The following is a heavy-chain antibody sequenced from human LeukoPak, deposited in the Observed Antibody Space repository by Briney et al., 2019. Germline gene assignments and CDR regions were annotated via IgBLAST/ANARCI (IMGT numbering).Heavy chain of an antibody. D-gene: IGHD3-3*01. Sequence: SETLSLTCTVSGYSISSGYYWGWIRQPPGKGLEWIGSIYHSGSTYYNPSLKSRVTISVDTSKNQFSLKLSSVTAADTAVYYCARRRTILNWFDPWGQGTLVTVSS. CDR3: ARRRTILNWFDP. J-gene: IGHJ5*02. CDR2: IYHSGST. CDR1: GYSISSGYY. V-gene: IGHV4-38-2*02.